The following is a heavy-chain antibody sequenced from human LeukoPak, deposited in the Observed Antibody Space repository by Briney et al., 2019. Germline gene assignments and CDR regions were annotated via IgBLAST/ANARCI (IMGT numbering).Heavy chain of an antibody. Sequence: SETLSLTCAVSGGSISSSHHSWAWIRQPPGKGLEWIGSIYSSGSTYYSPSLRTRVTISVDTSKNQFSLKLSSVTAADTAVYYCASRRRVVRGAYDYWGQGTLVTVSS. CDR1: GGSISSSHHS. V-gene: IGHV4-39*01. CDR3: ASRRRVVRGAYDY. J-gene: IGHJ4*02. D-gene: IGHD3-10*01. CDR2: IYSSGST.